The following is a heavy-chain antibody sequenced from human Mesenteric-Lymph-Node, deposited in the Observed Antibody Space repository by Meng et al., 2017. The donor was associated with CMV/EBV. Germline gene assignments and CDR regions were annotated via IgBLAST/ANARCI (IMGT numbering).Heavy chain of an antibody. CDR1: AFTFSNYW. D-gene: IGHD6-13*01. V-gene: IGHV3-69-1*01. CDR2: ISRSSYI. Sequence: GESLKISCAASAFTFSNYWMNWVRQVPGKGLEWVSSISRSSYIFYADSVKGRFTISRDNAKNSLYLQMNSLRGEDTAVYYCARSLATLVPYYYGMDVWGQGTTVTVSS. J-gene: IGHJ6*02. CDR3: ARSLATLVPYYYGMDV.